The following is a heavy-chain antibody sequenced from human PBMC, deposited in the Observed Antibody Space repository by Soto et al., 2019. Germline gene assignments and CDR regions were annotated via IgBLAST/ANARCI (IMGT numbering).Heavy chain of an antibody. CDR3: TRSPKYYDFWMGGNWFDP. V-gene: IGHV3-49*03. D-gene: IGHD3-3*01. CDR2: IRSKAYGGTT. Sequence: GGSLRLSCTASGFTFGDYAMSWFRQAPGKGLEWVGFIRSKAYGGTTEYAASVKGRFTISRDDSKSIAYLQMNSLKTEDTAVYYCTRSPKYYDFWMGGNWFDPWGQGTLVTVSS. J-gene: IGHJ5*02. CDR1: GFTFGDYA.